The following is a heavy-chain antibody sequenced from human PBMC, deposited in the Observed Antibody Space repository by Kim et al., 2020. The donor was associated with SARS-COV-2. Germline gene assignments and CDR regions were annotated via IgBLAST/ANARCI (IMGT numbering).Heavy chain of an antibody. CDR3: TVEAGKGISDWFDP. Sequence: GGSLRLSCTASGFTFGDYAMSWFRQAPGKGLEWVGFIRSKAYGGTTEYAASVKGRFTISRDDSKSIAYLQMNSLKTEDTAVYYCTVEAGKGISDWFDPWGQGTLVTVSS. J-gene: IGHJ5*02. D-gene: IGHD6-13*01. CDR2: IRSKAYGGTT. V-gene: IGHV3-49*03. CDR1: GFTFGDYA.